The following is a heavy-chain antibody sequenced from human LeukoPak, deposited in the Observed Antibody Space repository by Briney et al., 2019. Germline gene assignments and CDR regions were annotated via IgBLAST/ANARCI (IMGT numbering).Heavy chain of an antibody. D-gene: IGHD2-2*02. CDR2: ISYDGSNK. CDR1: GFTFSSYA. J-gene: IGHJ4*02. V-gene: IGHV3-30-3*01. Sequence: GGSLRLSCAASGFTFSSYAMHWVRQAPGKGLEWVAVISYDGSNKYYADSVKGRFTISRDNSKNTLYLQMNSLRAEDTAVYYCATGSRDIPHDYWGQGTLVTVSS. CDR3: ATGSRDIPHDY.